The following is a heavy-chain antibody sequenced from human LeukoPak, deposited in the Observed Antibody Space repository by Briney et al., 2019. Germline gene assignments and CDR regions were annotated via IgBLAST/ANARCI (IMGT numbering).Heavy chain of an antibody. V-gene: IGHV4-59*12. CDR1: GGSISSYY. CDR2: IYYSGST. Sequence: SETLSLTCTVSGGSISSYYWSWIRQPPGKGLEWIGYIYYSGSTNYNPSLKSRVTISVDTSKNQFSLKLSSVTAADTAVYYCARDRSGSYFDYWGQGTLVTVSS. D-gene: IGHD3-3*01. J-gene: IGHJ4*02. CDR3: ARDRSGSYFDY.